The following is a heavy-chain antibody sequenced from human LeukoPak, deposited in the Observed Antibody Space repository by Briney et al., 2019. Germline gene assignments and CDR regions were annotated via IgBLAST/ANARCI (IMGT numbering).Heavy chain of an antibody. CDR2: INGNGYIT. CDR1: GFTCSSYW. Sequence: GGSLRLSCAASGFTCSSYWMSWVRQAPGKGLEWVSGINGNGYITYYADSVRGRFTISRDNSKNTLYLQMNSLRAVDTAVYYXXXXKRDCSGGSCYSYDYWGQGTLVTVSS. J-gene: IGHJ4*02. CDR3: XXXKRDCSGGSCYSYDY. V-gene: IGHV3-23*01. D-gene: IGHD2-15*01.